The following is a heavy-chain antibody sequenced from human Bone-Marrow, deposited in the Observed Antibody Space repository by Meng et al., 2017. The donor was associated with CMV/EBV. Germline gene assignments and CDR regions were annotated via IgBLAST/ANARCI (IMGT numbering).Heavy chain of an antibody. Sequence: GESLKISCAASGFTFSSYAMSWVRQAPGKGLEWVSVIYSGGSSTYYADSVKGRFTISRDNSKNTLYLQMNSLRAEDTAVYYCAKGGDWLDYWGQGTLVTVSS. D-gene: IGHD3-9*01. J-gene: IGHJ4*02. CDR1: GFTFSSYA. V-gene: IGHV3-23*03. CDR3: AKGGDWLDY. CDR2: IYSGGSST.